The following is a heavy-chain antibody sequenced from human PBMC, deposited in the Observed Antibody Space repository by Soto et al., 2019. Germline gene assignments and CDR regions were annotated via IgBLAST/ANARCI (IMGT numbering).Heavy chain of an antibody. CDR2: IIPIFGTA. J-gene: IGHJ4*02. D-gene: IGHD1-20*01. CDR3: ARLEVTGTTWGYFDY. Sequence: QVQLVQSGAEVKKPGSSVKVSCKASGGTFSSYAISWVRQAPGQGLEWMGGIIPIFGTANYAQKCQGRVTITADKSTSTAYMELSSLRSEDTAVYYCARLEVTGTTWGYFDYWGQGTLVTVSS. V-gene: IGHV1-69*06. CDR1: GGTFSSYA.